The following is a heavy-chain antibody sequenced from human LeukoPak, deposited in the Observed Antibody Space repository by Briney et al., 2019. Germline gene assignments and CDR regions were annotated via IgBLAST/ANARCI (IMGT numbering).Heavy chain of an antibody. Sequence: PSETLSLTCTVSGGSISSSSYYWGWIRQPPGKGLEWIGYIYYSGSTNYNPSLKSRVTISVDTSKNQFSLKLSSVTAADTAVYYCARDRNYVGFDYWGQGTLVTVSS. CDR3: ARDRNYVGFDY. V-gene: IGHV4-61*01. CDR1: GGSISSSSYY. D-gene: IGHD4-11*01. CDR2: IYYSGST. J-gene: IGHJ4*02.